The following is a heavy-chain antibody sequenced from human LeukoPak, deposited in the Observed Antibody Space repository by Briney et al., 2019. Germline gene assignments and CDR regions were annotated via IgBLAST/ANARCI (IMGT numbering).Heavy chain of an antibody. CDR2: ISSSGSTI. D-gene: IGHD1-1*01. CDR1: GFTFSDYY. CDR3: ARGPSNWNDESYYFDY. Sequence: GSLRLSCAASGFTFSDYYMSWIRQAPGKGLEWVSYISSSGSTIYYADSVKGRFTISRGNAKNSLYLQMNSLRAEDTAVYYCARGPSNWNDESYYFDYWGQGTLVTVSS. J-gene: IGHJ4*02. V-gene: IGHV3-11*01.